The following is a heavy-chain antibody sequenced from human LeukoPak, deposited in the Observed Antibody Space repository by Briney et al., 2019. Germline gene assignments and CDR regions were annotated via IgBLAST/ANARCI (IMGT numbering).Heavy chain of an antibody. D-gene: IGHD2-2*01. CDR3: ARISGGIRRRTIVVVPAAGFDY. Sequence: SETLSLTCAVYGGSFSGYYWSWIRQPPGKGLEWIGEINHSGSTNYNPSLKSRVTISVDTSKNQFSLKLSSVTAADTALYYCARISGGIRRRTIVVVPAAGFDYWGQGTLVTVSS. CDR2: INHSGST. J-gene: IGHJ4*02. CDR1: GGSFSGYY. V-gene: IGHV4-34*01.